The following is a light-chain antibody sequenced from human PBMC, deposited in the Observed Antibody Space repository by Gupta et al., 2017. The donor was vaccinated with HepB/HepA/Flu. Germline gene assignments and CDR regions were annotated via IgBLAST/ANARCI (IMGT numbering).Light chain of an antibody. Sequence: QSALTQPASVSGSPGQSITISCTGTSRDIGAYDSVSWYQQYPGKAPKLFIYDVAARPSGISTRFSGSKSGNTASLTISGLQTEDEAAYFCSSFTSTLTLVVFGGGTKLTVL. CDR3: SSFTSTLTLVV. J-gene: IGLJ2*01. CDR1: SRDIGAYDS. V-gene: IGLV2-14*03. CDR2: DVA.